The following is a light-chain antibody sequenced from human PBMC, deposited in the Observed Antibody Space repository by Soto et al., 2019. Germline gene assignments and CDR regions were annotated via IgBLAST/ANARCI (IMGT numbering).Light chain of an antibody. CDR2: KAS. CDR3: QPYNGL. V-gene: IGKV1-5*03. J-gene: IGKJ1*01. CDR1: QSISSW. Sequence: DIQMTQSPSTLSASIGDRVTITCRASQSISSWLAWYQQKPGKAPKHLIYKASSLQSGVPSRFSGSGSGTEFTLTISSRQPDGFATYYCQPYNGLFGQGTKVEIK.